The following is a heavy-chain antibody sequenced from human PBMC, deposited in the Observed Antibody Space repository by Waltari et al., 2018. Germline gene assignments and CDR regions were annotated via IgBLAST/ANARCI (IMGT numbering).Heavy chain of an antibody. CDR2: ISSGGST. J-gene: IGHJ4*02. Sequence: EVQLVESGGGLAKPGGSLRLSCAASGFTFSSYAMHWVRQAPGKGLEWVSAISSGGSTYYADSVKGRFTISRDNSKNTLSLQMNSLRAEDTAVYYCAKGPYSGSPCGDYWGQGVLVTVSS. V-gene: IGHV3-23*04. CDR1: GFTFSSYA. D-gene: IGHD1-26*01. CDR3: AKGPYSGSPCGDY.